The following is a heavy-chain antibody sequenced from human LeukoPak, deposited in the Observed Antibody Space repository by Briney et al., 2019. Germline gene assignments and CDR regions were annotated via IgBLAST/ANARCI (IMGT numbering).Heavy chain of an antibody. D-gene: IGHD3-10*01. Sequence: GGSLRLSCAASGFTFSSYGMHWVRQAPGKGLEWVAFIRYDGSNKYYADSVKGRFTISRDNSKNTLYLQMNSLRAEDTAVYYCAKGESVLLWFGELLYHYDAFDIWGQGTMVPVSS. CDR3: AKGESVLLWFGELLYHYDAFDI. CDR1: GFTFSSYG. CDR2: IRYDGSNK. V-gene: IGHV3-30*02. J-gene: IGHJ3*02.